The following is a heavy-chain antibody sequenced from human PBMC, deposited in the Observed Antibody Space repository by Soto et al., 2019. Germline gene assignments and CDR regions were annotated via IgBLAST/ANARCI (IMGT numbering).Heavy chain of an antibody. CDR3: ARRGGRLQSIRFFDY. Sequence: QVQLQQWGAGLLKPSETLSLTCAVYGGSFSGYYWSWIRQPPGKGLEWIGEINHSGSTNYNPSLKSRVTISVDTSKNQFSLKLSSVTAADTAVYYCARRGGRLQSIRFFDYWGQGTLVTVSS. CDR2: INHSGST. D-gene: IGHD6-25*01. J-gene: IGHJ4*02. V-gene: IGHV4-34*01. CDR1: GGSFSGYY.